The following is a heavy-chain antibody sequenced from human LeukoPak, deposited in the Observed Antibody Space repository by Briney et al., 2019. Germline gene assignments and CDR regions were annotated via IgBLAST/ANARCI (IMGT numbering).Heavy chain of an antibody. CDR2: ISAYNGNT. Sequence: ASVKVSCKASGYTFTSYGISWVRQAPGRGLEWMGWISAYNGNTNYAQKLQGRVTMTTDTSTSTAYMELRSLRSDDTAVYYCARDPRYCSSTSCYGWWFDPWGQGTLVTVSS. CDR3: ARDPRYCSSTSCYGWWFDP. D-gene: IGHD2-2*01. J-gene: IGHJ5*02. CDR1: GYTFTSYG. V-gene: IGHV1-18*01.